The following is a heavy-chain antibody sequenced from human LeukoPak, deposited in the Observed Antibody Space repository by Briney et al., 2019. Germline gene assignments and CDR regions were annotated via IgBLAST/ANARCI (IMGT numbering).Heavy chain of an antibody. CDR3: ATHRGSLQYGVDV. V-gene: IGHV1-69*04. CDR2: IIPILGIA. Sequence: SVKVSCKASGGTFSSYAISWVRQAPGQGLEWMGRIIPILGIANYAQKFQGRVTITADKSTSTAYMELSSLRSEDTAVYYCATHRGSLQYGVDVWGQGTTVTVSS. CDR1: GGTFSSYA. J-gene: IGHJ6*02. D-gene: IGHD4-11*01.